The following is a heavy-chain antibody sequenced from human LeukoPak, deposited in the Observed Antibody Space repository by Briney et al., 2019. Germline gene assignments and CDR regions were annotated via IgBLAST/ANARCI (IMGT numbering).Heavy chain of an antibody. J-gene: IGHJ4*02. CDR3: ARDSSGWSPLDS. CDR1: GYTFTGYY. D-gene: IGHD6-19*01. V-gene: IGHV1-2*02. Sequence: ASVTVSCKASGYTFTGYYMHWVRQAPGQGLEWMGWVNPNSGGTKYAQKFQGRVTMTRDTSISTAYMELSSLRSDDTAIYYCARDSSGWSPLDSWGQGTLVTVSS. CDR2: VNPNSGGT.